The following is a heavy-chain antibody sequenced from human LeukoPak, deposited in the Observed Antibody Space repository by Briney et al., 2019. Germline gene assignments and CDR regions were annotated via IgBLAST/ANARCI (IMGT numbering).Heavy chain of an antibody. CDR1: GFTFSSYA. CDR2: ISGSGGST. Sequence: PGGSLRLSCAASGFTFSSYAMSWVRQAPGKGLGWVSAISGSGGSTYYADSVKGWFTISRDNSKNTLYLQMNSLRAEDTAVYYCAKLTSGRSGSYLNDYWGQATLVTVSS. CDR3: AKLTSGRSGSYLNDY. V-gene: IGHV3-23*01. J-gene: IGHJ4*02. D-gene: IGHD3-10*01.